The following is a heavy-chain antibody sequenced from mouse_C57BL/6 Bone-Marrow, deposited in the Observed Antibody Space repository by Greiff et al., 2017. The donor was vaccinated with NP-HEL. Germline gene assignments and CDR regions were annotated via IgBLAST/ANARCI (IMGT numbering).Heavy chain of an antibody. CDR2: ISDGGSYT. D-gene: IGHD2-4*01. CDR1: GFTFSSYA. CDR3: ARAYYDYLYAMDY. J-gene: IGHJ4*01. Sequence: EVQLVESGGGLVKPGGSLKLSCAASGFTFSSYAMSWVRQTPETRLEWVATISDGGSYTYYPDNVKGRFTISRDNAKNNLYLQMSHLKSEDTAMYYCARAYYDYLYAMDYWGQGTSVTVSS. V-gene: IGHV5-4*01.